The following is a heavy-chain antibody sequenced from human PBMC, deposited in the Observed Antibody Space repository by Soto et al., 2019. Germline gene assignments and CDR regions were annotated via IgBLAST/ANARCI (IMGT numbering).Heavy chain of an antibody. D-gene: IGHD3-3*01. CDR1: GGSISSGDYY. Sequence: PSETLSLTCTVSGGSISSGDYYWSWIRQPPGKGLEWIGYIYYSGSTYYNPSLKSRVTISVDTSKNQFSLKLSSVTAADTAVYYCARTVRFLEWLFSPATGGMDVWGQGTTVTVSS. CDR2: IYYSGST. CDR3: ARTVRFLEWLFSPATGGMDV. V-gene: IGHV4-30-4*01. J-gene: IGHJ6*02.